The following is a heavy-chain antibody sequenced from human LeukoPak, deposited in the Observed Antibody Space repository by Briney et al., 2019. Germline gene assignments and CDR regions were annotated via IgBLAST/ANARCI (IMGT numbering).Heavy chain of an antibody. Sequence: GGSLRLSCAASGFTFSSYSMNWVRQAPGKGLEWVSSISGSSSYIYYADSVKGRFTISRDNAKNSLYLQMNSLRVEDTAVYYCARAQWLAVGYYFDYWGQGTLVTVSS. D-gene: IGHD6-19*01. J-gene: IGHJ4*02. CDR1: GFTFSSYS. V-gene: IGHV3-21*01. CDR3: ARAQWLAVGYYFDY. CDR2: ISGSSSYI.